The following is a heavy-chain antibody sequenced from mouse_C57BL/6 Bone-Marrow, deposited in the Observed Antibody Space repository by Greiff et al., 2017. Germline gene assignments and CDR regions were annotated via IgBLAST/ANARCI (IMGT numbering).Heavy chain of an antibody. J-gene: IGHJ4*01. Sequence: HVQLQPSGAELARPGASVKMSCKASGYTFTSYTMHWVKQRPGRGLEWIGYINPGGGYTKYNQKFKDKATLTADKSSSTAYMQLSSLTSEDSAFYYCARGGGMDYWGQGTSVTVSS. CDR2: INPGGGYT. CDR1: GYTFTSYT. CDR3: ARGGGMDY. V-gene: IGHV1-4*01.